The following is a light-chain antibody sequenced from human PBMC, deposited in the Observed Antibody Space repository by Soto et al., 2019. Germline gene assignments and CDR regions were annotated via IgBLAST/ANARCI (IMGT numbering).Light chain of an antibody. CDR2: AAS. CDR3: LQDHDYPLT. Sequence: AIQMTQSPSSLSASVGDRVTITCRASQGIRNDLGWYQQKSGKAPKLLIYAASSLQSGVPSRFSGSGSGTDFTLTISRLQPEDFATYYCLQDHDYPLTFGGGTKVEI. J-gene: IGKJ4*01. V-gene: IGKV1-6*01. CDR1: QGIRND.